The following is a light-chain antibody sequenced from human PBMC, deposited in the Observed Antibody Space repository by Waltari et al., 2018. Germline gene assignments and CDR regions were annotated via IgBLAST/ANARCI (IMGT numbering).Light chain of an antibody. Sequence: QLVLTQSPSASASLGASVKLTCTLSSGHSSNVIAWLQQRPETGPRYLMKVNSDGSHTKGDEIPDRFSGSSSGAERYLTISNLQSEDEADHFCQTGGHGAWVFGGGTTLTVL. J-gene: IGLJ3*02. CDR3: QTGGHGAWV. V-gene: IGLV4-69*01. CDR2: VNSDGSH. CDR1: SGHSSNV.